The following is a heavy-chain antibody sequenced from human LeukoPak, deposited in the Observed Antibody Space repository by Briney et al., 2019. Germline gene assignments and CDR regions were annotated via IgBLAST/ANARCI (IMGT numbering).Heavy chain of an antibody. J-gene: IGHJ4*02. D-gene: IGHD3-10*01. CDR1: GGSISSYY. CDR2: IYHSGST. Sequence: SETLSLTCTVSGGSISSYYWSWIRQPAGKGLEWIGSIYHSGSTYYNPSLKSRVTISVDTSKNQFSLKLSSVTAADTAVYYCARAASDSGVLLWCGYWGQGTLVTVSS. CDR3: ARAASDSGVLLWCGY. V-gene: IGHV4-4*07.